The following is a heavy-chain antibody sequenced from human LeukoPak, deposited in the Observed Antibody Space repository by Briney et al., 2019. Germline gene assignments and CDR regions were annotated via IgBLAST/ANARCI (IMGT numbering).Heavy chain of an antibody. CDR2: IDPSSTST. Sequence: ASVKVSCRASGYKLTSYYMHWARQAPGQGLEWMGIIDPSSTSTSYAQKFQGRVTMTRDTSTSTVYMELSSLRSEDTAVYYCVRDNTTTGPFDYWGQGTLVTVSS. D-gene: IGHD1-1*01. V-gene: IGHV1-46*01. CDR1: GYKLTSYY. CDR3: VRDNTTTGPFDY. J-gene: IGHJ4*02.